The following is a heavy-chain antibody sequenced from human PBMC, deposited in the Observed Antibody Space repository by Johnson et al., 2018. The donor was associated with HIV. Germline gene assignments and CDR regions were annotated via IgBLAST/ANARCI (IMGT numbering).Heavy chain of an antibody. V-gene: IGHV3-9*01. D-gene: IGHD1-26*01. Sequence: VQLVESGGGLVQPGRSLRLSCAASGFTFDDYAIHWVRQAPGKGLEWVSGITWNSGRIGYADSVKGRFTISRDNAKNSLYLQMNSLRAEDTALYYCAKDLFRWELLPRAFDIWGQGTMVTVSS. CDR1: GFTFDDYA. CDR2: ITWNSGRI. CDR3: AKDLFRWELLPRAFDI. J-gene: IGHJ3*02.